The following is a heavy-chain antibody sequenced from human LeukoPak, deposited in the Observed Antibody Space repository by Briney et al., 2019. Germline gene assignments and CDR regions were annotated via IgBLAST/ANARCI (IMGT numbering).Heavy chain of an antibody. J-gene: IGHJ4*02. CDR1: GFTFSSYA. V-gene: IGHV3-23*01. D-gene: IGHD4-17*01. CDR3: VRGGAYGDSSDY. CDR2: IGGSGGSK. Sequence: GGSLRLSCAASGFTFSSYAMTWVRQAQRKGLEWVSGIGGSGGSKYYADSVKGRSTITRASAKTILSLQMNSLRAEDTAIYYSVRGGAYGDSSDYWGQGTLVTVSS.